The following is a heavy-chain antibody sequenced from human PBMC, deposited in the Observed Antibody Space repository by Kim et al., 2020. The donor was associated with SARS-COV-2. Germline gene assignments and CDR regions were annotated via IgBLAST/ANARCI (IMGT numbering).Heavy chain of an antibody. J-gene: IGHJ3*02. CDR2: IYYSGST. CDR3: ARGYSGWYGDAFDI. CDR1: GGSISSYY. V-gene: IGHV4-59*13. Sequence: SETLSLTCTVSGGSISSYYWSWIRQPPGKGLEWIGYIYYSGSTNYNPSLKSRVTISVDTSKNQFSLKLSSVTAADTAVYYCARGYSGWYGDAFDIWGQGTMVTVSS. D-gene: IGHD6-19*01.